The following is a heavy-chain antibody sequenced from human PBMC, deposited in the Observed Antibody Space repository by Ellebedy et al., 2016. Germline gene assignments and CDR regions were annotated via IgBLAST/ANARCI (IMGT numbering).Heavy chain of an antibody. D-gene: IGHD3-22*01. Sequence: DSVKGRFTISRDNSKNTLYLQMNSLRAEDTAVYYCARGSYYDSSGYLFDYWGQGTLVTVSS. CDR3: ARGSYYDSSGYLFDY. V-gene: IGHV3-30*07. J-gene: IGHJ4*02.